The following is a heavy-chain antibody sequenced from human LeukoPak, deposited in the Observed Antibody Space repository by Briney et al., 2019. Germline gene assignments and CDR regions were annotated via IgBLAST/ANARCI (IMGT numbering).Heavy chain of an antibody. Sequence: PSETLSLTCAVYGGSFSGYYWSWIRQPPGKGLEWIGEINHSGSANYNPSLKSRVTISVDTSKNQFSLKLTSVTAADTAVYYCARGYCSGGSCYRYYRTDYWGQGTLVTVSS. CDR1: GGSFSGYY. D-gene: IGHD2-15*01. CDR2: INHSGSA. V-gene: IGHV4-34*01. J-gene: IGHJ4*02. CDR3: ARGYCSGGSCYRYYRTDY.